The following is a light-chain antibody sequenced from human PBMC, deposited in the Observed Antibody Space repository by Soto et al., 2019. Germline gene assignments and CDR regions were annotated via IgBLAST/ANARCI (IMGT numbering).Light chain of an antibody. CDR3: QQRSNWPPT. Sequence: EIVLTQSPATLPMSPGERATLSCRASQSVSSYLAWYQQKPGQAPRLLMYDASNRATGFPGRFSGRGSGTDFTLTISTLEPEYFALYYCQQRSNWPPTFGQGTKLEIK. V-gene: IGKV3-11*01. CDR2: DAS. CDR1: QSVSSY. J-gene: IGKJ2*01.